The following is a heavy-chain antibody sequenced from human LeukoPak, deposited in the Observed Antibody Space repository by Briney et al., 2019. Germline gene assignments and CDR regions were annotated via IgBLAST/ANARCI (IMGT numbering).Heavy chain of an antibody. D-gene: IGHD5-18*01. V-gene: IGHV4-31*03. CDR2: IYYSGTT. J-gene: IGHJ4*02. Sequence: SETLSLTCTVSGGSISSDGYYWSWIRQLPGKGLEWIGYIYYSGTTYYNPSLKSRLTMSVDTSKNQFSLDLNSVTAADTAVYYCARGDTAMDYLDYWGQGTLVTVSS. CDR3: ARGDTAMDYLDY. CDR1: GGSISSDGYY.